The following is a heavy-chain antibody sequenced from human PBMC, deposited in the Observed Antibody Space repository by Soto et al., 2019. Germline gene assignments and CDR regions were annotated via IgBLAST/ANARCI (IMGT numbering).Heavy chain of an antibody. CDR1: GLTFSTYA. CDR3: AKSPGGLDGYNSDYYGMDV. Sequence: EVHLLESGGDLVQPGGSLRLSCTASGLTFSTYAMSWVRQAPGKGLEWVSAIGGSGTGGRTYYADSVKGRFTISRDNSKNPGDLQKNRLRADDTAVYYWAKSPGGLDGYNSDYYGMDVWGQGTTVTVSS. CDR2: IGGSGTGGRT. V-gene: IGHV3-23*01. D-gene: IGHD5-12*01. J-gene: IGHJ6*02.